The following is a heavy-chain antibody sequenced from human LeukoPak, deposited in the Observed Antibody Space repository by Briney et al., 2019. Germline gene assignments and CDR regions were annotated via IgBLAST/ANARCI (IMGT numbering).Heavy chain of an antibody. J-gene: IGHJ4*02. D-gene: IGHD2-2*01. V-gene: IGHV3-7*01. CDR2: VKQDESEK. CDR3: ARALDSSSSRYQAFEE. Sequence: PGGSLRLSCSASGFTFSNYWMSWVRQAPGKGLDGVANVKQDESEKYYVDSVKGRFTISRDNAKSSLYLQMNSLRAEDTAVYYCARALDSSSSRYQAFEEWGQGTLVTVSS. CDR1: GFTFSNYW.